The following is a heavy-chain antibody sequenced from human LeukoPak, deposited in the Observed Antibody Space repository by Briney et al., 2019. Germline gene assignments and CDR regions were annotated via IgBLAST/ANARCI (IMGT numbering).Heavy chain of an antibody. CDR3: AKGSVGATDYYMDV. CDR1: GFTFSSYA. J-gene: IGHJ6*03. D-gene: IGHD1-26*01. Sequence: GGSLRLSCAASGFTFSSYAMSWVRQVPGKGLEWVSAISGSGGSTYYADSVKGRFTISRDNSKNTLYLEMNSLRAEDTAVYYCAKGSVGATDYYMDVWGKGTTVTVSS. CDR2: ISGSGGST. V-gene: IGHV3-23*01.